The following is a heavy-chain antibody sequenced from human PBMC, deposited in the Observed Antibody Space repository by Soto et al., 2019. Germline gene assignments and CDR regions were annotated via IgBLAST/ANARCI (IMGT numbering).Heavy chain of an antibody. V-gene: IGHV3-30-3*01. CDR3: ASSHRRGQWELPWGYYYYYYGMDV. Sequence: QVPLVESGGGVVQPGRSLRLSCAASGFTFSSYAMHWVRQAPGKGLEWVAVISYDGSNKYYADSVKGRFTISRDNSKNTLYLQMNSLRAEDTAVYYCASSHRRGQWELPWGYYYYYYGMDVWGQGTTVTVSS. CDR2: ISYDGSNK. J-gene: IGHJ6*02. CDR1: GFTFSSYA. D-gene: IGHD1-26*01.